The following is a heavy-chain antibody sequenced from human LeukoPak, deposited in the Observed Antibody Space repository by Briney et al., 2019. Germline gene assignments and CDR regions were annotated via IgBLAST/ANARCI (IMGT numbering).Heavy chain of an antibody. CDR3: AKDLETINPTMD. J-gene: IGHJ4*02. CDR1: GFTFSSHA. D-gene: IGHD3-10*01. CDR2: IGGSGKNT. V-gene: IGHV3-23*01. Sequence: GGSLRLSCAASGFTFSSHAMSWVRQAPGKGLEWVSSIGGSGKNTFYADAVKGRFTISRDNSKDTLYLQMNSLRAEDTAVYYCAKDLETINPTMDWGQGTLVTVSS.